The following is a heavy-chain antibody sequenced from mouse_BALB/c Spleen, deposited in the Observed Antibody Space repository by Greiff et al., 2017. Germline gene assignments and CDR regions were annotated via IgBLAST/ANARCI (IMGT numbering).Heavy chain of an antibody. CDR2: IWAGGST. CDR3: ARGEDAYAY. V-gene: IGHV2-9*02. Sequence: QVQLKQSGPGLVAPSHSLSITCTASGFSFTSYGVHWVRQPPGKGLEWLGVIWAGGSTNYNSALMSRMGISKDNSKSQVFFKMNSMQTDDNAMYYCARGEDAYAYWGQGTMVTVSA. J-gene: IGHJ3*01. CDR1: GFSFTSYG.